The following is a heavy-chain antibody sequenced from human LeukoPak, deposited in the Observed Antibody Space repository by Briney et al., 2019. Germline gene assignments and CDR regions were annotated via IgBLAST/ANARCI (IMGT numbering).Heavy chain of an antibody. CDR2: INHSGST. V-gene: IGHV4-34*01. J-gene: IGHJ6*03. Sequence: PSETLSLTCAVYGGSSSGYYWSWIRQPPGKGLEWIGEINHSGSTNYNPSLKSRVTISVDTSKNQFSLKLSSVTAADTAVYYCARTRTTHYYGSGNPIYYYYYMDVWGKGTTVTVSS. CDR1: GGSSSGYY. CDR3: ARTRTTHYYGSGNPIYYYYYMDV. D-gene: IGHD3-10*01.